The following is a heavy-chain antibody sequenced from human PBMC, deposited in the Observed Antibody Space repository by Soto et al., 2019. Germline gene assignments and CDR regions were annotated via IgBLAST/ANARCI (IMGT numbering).Heavy chain of an antibody. Sequence: GGSLRLSCTASGFTFGDYAMSWFRQAPGKGLEWVAVIWYDGSNKYYADSVKGRFTISRDNSKNTLYLQMNSLRAEDTAVYYCASELDGIDVWGQGTTVTVSS. CDR3: ASELDGIDV. CDR1: GFTFGDYA. V-gene: IGHV3-33*01. J-gene: IGHJ6*02. CDR2: IWYDGSNK.